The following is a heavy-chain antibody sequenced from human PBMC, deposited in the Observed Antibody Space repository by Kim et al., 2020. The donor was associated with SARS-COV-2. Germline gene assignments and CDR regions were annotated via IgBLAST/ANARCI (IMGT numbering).Heavy chain of an antibody. CDR2: I. D-gene: IGHD6-6*01. CDR3: ARESSSSSSFDY. V-gene: IGHV3-11*01. J-gene: IGHJ4*02. Sequence: IYYAGSVKGPFTISKDKAKNSLCLQMSGLRVEDTAIYYCARESSSSSSFDYWGQGTLVTVSS.